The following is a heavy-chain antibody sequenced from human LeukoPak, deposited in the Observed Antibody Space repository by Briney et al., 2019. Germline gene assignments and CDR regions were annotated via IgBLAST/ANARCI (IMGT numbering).Heavy chain of an antibody. V-gene: IGHV1-18*01. CDR2: ISAYNGNT. Sequence: ASVKVSCKASGYTFTSYGISWVRQAPGQGLEWMGWISAYNGNTNYAQELQGRVTMTTDTSTSTAYMELRSLRSDDTAVYYCARDIVVVPAAGRAGDYWGQGTLVTVSS. D-gene: IGHD2-2*01. CDR1: GYTFTSYG. CDR3: ARDIVVVPAAGRAGDY. J-gene: IGHJ4*02.